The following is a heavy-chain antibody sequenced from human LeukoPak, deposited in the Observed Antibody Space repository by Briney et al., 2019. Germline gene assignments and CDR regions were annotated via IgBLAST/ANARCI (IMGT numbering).Heavy chain of an antibody. D-gene: IGHD3-22*01. J-gene: IGHJ4*02. V-gene: IGHV1-2*02. CDR3: ARDQNYYDTNTYYGIDC. CDR2: INANNGAI. Sequence: ASVKVSCKTSGYTFTGHYIHWVRQAPGQGLEWMGWINANNGAIHCAQKFQDRVTMTRDTSISTAYMELSRLTSDDTAVYYCARDQNYYDTNTYYGIDCWGQGTLVTVSS. CDR1: GYTFTGHY.